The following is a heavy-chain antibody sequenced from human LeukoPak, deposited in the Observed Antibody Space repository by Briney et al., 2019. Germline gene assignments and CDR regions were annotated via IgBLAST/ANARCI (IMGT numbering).Heavy chain of an antibody. J-gene: IGHJ4*02. CDR3: ARDFDDYGGNGSRVDY. V-gene: IGHV1-69*13. CDR1: GGTFSSYA. Sequence: SVKVSCKASGGTFSSYAISWVRQAPGQGLEWMGGIIPIFGTANYAQKFQGRVTITADESTSTAYMELSSLRSEDTAVYYCARDFDDYGGNGSRVDYWGQGTLVTVSS. CDR2: IIPIFGTA. D-gene: IGHD4-23*01.